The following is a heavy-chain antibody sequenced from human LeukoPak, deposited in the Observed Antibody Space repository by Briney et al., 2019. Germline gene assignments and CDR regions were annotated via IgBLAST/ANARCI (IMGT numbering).Heavy chain of an antibody. Sequence: GGSLRLSCAASGFTFSSYEMNWVRQAPGKGLEWVSSISSSSSYIYYADSVKGRFTISRDNAKNSLYLQMNSLRAEDTAVYYCARDPVMVRGVIISRFDYWGQGTLVTVSS. V-gene: IGHV3-21*01. CDR2: ISSSSSYI. J-gene: IGHJ4*02. CDR3: ARDPVMVRGVIISRFDY. CDR1: GFTFSSYE. D-gene: IGHD3-10*01.